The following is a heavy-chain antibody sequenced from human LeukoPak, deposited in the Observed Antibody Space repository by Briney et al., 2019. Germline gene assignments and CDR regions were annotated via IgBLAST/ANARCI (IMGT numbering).Heavy chain of an antibody. J-gene: IGHJ4*02. CDR3: AKSGRRWELLRNYFDY. D-gene: IGHD1-26*01. CDR1: GFTFSSYA. CDR2: ISGSGGST. Sequence: GGSLRLSCAASGFTFSSYAMSWVRQAPGKGQEGVSDISGSGGSTYYADSVKGRFIISRDNSKNTLYLQMNSLRAEDTAVYYCAKSGRRWELLRNYFDYWGQGTLVTVSS. V-gene: IGHV3-23*01.